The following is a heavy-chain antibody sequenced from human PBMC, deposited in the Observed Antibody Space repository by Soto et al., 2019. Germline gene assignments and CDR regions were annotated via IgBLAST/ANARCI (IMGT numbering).Heavy chain of an antibody. D-gene: IGHD2-21*01. CDR3: ARHIGVPGTRGFDY. J-gene: IGHJ4*02. V-gene: IGHV4-4*02. CDR2: IYRRGTA. Sequence: QVQLQESGPGLVRPSGTLSLTCAVSGGSISDNNWWSWVRQPPGKGLEGIGEIYRRGTANYNPSLNSRVTISMDKSKNQISLHLYSVTAADSAVYYCARHIGVPGTRGFDYWGQGTLVTVSS. CDR1: GGSISDNNW.